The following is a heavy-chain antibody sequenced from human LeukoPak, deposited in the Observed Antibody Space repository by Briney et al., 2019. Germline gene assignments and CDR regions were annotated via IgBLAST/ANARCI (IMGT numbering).Heavy chain of an antibody. Sequence: SETLSLTCTVSGGSISSYYWSWIRQPPGKGLEWIGRIHATGSTNYNPSLKSRVTISVDTSKNQFSLKLSSVTAADTAVYYCAREGETGIVGASLTDAFDIWGQGTMVTVSS. CDR1: GGSISSYY. D-gene: IGHD1-26*01. CDR3: AREGETGIVGASLTDAFDI. J-gene: IGHJ3*02. V-gene: IGHV4-4*08. CDR2: IHATGST.